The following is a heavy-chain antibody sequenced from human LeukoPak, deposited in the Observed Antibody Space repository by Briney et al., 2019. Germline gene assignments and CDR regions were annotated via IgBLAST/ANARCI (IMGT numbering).Heavy chain of an antibody. CDR3: AKGKVSAFLNWFDP. CDR1: GFTFSTYA. V-gene: IGHV3-23*01. D-gene: IGHD3-3*01. CDR2: ISATGGSP. Sequence: PGGSLRLSCGASGFTFSTYAMTWVRQAPGKGLEWVSAISATGGSPYYADSVKGRFTISRDNPKNTLYLQMNSLRAEDTAVYYCAKGKVSAFLNWFDPWGQGTLVTVSS. J-gene: IGHJ5*02.